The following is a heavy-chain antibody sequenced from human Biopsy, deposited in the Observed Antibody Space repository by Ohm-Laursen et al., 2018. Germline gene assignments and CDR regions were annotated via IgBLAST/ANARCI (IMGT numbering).Heavy chain of an antibody. CDR2: ITSSGGST. V-gene: IGHV3-23*01. CDR1: GFTFNKHA. J-gene: IGHJ5*01. CDR3: AKQGATILSSFDS. Sequence: SLRLSCAASGFTFNKHAMSWVRQAPGKGLEWVSTITSSGGSTYFADSMKGRFTISRDNSKNRLYLQMNSLRGEDTAVYYCAKQGATILSSFDSWGQGTLVTVSS. D-gene: IGHD3-9*01.